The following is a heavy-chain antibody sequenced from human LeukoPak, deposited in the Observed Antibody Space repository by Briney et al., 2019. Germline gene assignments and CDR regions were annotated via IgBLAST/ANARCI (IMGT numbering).Heavy chain of an antibody. V-gene: IGHV1-18*01. D-gene: IGHD3-22*01. CDR2: ISAYNGNT. Sequence: ASVKVSCKASGYTFTSYGISWVRQAPAQGLDWMGWISAYNGNTHYAQKLQGRVTMTTDTSTSTVYMELRSLRSDDTAVYYCARGSPPRRNYDSRGYYSYYFDYWGQGTLVTVSS. J-gene: IGHJ4*02. CDR3: ARGSPPRRNYDSRGYYSYYFDY. CDR1: GYTFTSYG.